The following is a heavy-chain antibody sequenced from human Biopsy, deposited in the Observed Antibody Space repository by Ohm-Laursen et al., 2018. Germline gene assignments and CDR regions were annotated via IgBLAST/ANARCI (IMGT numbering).Heavy chain of an antibody. CDR1: GGSISSSY. Sequence: SDTLSLTCSVSGGSISSSYWSWIRQPPGKGLEWIGYISYSGSTSYNPSLKSRVTISADTSKNHLSLTLSSLTAADTAVYFCAKQWSYYESFTQHYRGDFDYWGQGTLVIVSS. V-gene: IGHV4-59*08. CDR2: ISYSGST. CDR3: AKQWSYYESFTQHYRGDFDY. D-gene: IGHD3-16*01. J-gene: IGHJ4*02.